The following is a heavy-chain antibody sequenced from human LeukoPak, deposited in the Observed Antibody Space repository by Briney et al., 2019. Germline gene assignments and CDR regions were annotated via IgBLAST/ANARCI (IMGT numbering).Heavy chain of an antibody. CDR2: IYHSGST. D-gene: IGHD6-19*01. V-gene: IGHV4-4*02. J-gene: IGHJ4*02. Sequence: PSGTLSLTCAVSGGSISSSNWWSWVRHPPGKGLEWIGEIYHSGSTNYNPSLKSRVTISVDKSKNQFSLKLSSVTAADTAVYYCAREHYTSGWYIRDWGQGTLVTVSS. CDR1: GGSISSSNW. CDR3: AREHYTSGWYIRD.